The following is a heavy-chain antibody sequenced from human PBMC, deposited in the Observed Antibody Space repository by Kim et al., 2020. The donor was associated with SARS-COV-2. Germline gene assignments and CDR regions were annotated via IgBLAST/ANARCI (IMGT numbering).Heavy chain of an antibody. J-gene: IGHJ3*02. CDR2: INTNTGNP. D-gene: IGHD3-10*01. Sequence: ASVKVSCKASGYTFTSYPMNWVRQAPGQGLEWMGWINTNTGNPTYAQGFTGRFVFSLDTSVSTAYLQISSLKAEDTAVYYCARYNGILWFGELLYHDDAFDIWGQGTMVTVSS. CDR1: GYTFTSYP. CDR3: ARYNGILWFGELLYHDDAFDI. V-gene: IGHV7-4-1*02.